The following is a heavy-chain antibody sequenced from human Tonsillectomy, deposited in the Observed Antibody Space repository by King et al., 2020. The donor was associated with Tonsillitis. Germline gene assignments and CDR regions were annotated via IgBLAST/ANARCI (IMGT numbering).Heavy chain of an antibody. V-gene: IGHV4-39*07. CDR3: VYLYDSGRHRGAYDAFDI. CDR2: IYYSGST. J-gene: IGHJ3*02. D-gene: IGHD3-22*01. Sequence: QLQESGPGLVKSSETLSLTCNVYGGSISSSSYYWGWIRQPPGKGLEWIGSIYYSGSTYYNPSLKSRVTISVDTSKKQFSLKLSSLTAADTAVYYCVYLYDSGRHRGAYDAFDIWGQGTMVTVSS. CDR1: GGSISSSSYY.